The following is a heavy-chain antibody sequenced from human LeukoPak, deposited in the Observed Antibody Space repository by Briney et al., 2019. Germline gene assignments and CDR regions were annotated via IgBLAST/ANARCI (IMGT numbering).Heavy chain of an antibody. CDR2: IYYSGST. D-gene: IGHD6-13*01. CDR3: ARTYGSSGLGYFDL. Sequence: PSETLSLTCTVSGGSISSFYWSWIRQPPGKGLEWIGYIYYSGSTNYSPSLKSRLTISVDTSKNQFSLKLSSVTAADTAVYYCARTYGSSGLGYFDLWGRGTLVTVSS. V-gene: IGHV4-59*01. CDR1: GGSISSFY. J-gene: IGHJ2*01.